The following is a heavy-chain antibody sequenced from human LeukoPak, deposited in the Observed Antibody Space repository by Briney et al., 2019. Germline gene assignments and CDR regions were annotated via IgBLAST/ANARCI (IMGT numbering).Heavy chain of an antibody. CDR3: ARDGPPLLWFGEGYFDY. CDR2: IKQDGSEK. J-gene: IGHJ4*02. D-gene: IGHD3-10*01. CDR1: GFTFSSNW. V-gene: IGHV3-7*01. Sequence: GRSLRLSCAVSGFTFSSNWMSWVSQPPGKGLEWVASIKQDGSEKYYVDSVKGRFTISRDNAKNSLFLQMNSLRAEDTAVYYCARDGPPLLWFGEGYFDYWGQGTLVTVSS.